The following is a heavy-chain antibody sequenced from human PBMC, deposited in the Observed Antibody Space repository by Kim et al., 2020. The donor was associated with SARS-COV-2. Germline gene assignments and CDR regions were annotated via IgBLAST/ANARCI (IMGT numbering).Heavy chain of an antibody. J-gene: IGHJ2*01. CDR2: FDPEDGET. CDR3: ATAAVEMATNWYFDL. Sequence: ASVKVSCKVSGYTLTELSMHWVRQAPGKGLEWMGGFDPEDGETIYAQKFQGRVTMTEDTSTDTAYMELSSLRSEDTAVYYCATAAVEMATNWYFDLWGRGTLVTASS. CDR1: GYTLTELS. V-gene: IGHV1-24*01. D-gene: IGHD5-12*01.